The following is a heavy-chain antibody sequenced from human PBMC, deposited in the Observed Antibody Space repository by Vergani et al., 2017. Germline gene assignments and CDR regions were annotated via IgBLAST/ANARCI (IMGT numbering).Heavy chain of an antibody. D-gene: IGHD6-19*01. CDR2: IYYSGST. CDR3: ARGDSSGWYMYDYYGMDV. CDR1: GGSISSYY. V-gene: IGHV4-59*01. J-gene: IGHJ6*02. Sequence: QVQLQESGPGLVKPSETLSLTCTVSGGSISSYYWSWIRQPPGKGLEWIGYIYYSGSTNYNPSLKSRVTISVDTSKNQFSLKLSSVTAADTAVYYCARGDSSGWYMYDYYGMDVWGQGTTVTVSS.